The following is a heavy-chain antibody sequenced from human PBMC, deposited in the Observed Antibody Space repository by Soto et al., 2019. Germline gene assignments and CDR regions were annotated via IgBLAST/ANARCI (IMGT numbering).Heavy chain of an antibody. CDR3: ARLSSGSYLTLLAYY. J-gene: IGHJ4*02. D-gene: IGHD1-26*01. V-gene: IGHV4-39*01. CDR2: IYYSGST. CDR1: GGSISSSSYY. Sequence: SETLSLTCTVSGGSISSSSYYWGWIRQPPGKGLEWIGSIYYSGSTYYNPSLKSRVTISVDTSKNQFSLKLSSVTAADTAVYYCARLSSGSYLTLLAYYWGQGTLVTVSS.